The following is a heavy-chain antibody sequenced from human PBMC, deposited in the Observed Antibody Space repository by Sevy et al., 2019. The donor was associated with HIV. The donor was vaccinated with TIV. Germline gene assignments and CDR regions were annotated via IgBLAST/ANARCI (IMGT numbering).Heavy chain of an antibody. CDR1: GGSISSYY. CDR3: ARVWTTTVTRFWFDP. Sequence: SETLSLTCTVSGGSISSYYWSWIRQPPGKGLEWIGYIYNNGPTNYTPSLKSRVTIPVDTSKNQFSLKLSSVTAAETAVYYCARVWTTTVTRFWFDPWGQGTLVTVSS. D-gene: IGHD4-17*01. J-gene: IGHJ5*02. CDR2: IYNNGPT. V-gene: IGHV4-59*01.